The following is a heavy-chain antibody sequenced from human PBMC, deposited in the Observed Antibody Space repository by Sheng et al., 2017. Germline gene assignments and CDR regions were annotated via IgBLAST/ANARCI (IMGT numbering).Heavy chain of an antibody. CDR1: GISIYDHW. Sequence: EMQLVESGGGSVQPGGSLKLSCAASGISIYDHWMHWVRQIPGKGLVWVSRVNREGGATYADSVKDRFSISRDNGRNMVYLEMTTLRVDDTAVYYCAATVLGATGLAYWGQGALVSVSS. CDR3: AATVLGATGLAY. J-gene: IGHJ4*02. D-gene: IGHD1-26*01. CDR2: VNREGGA. V-gene: IGHV3-74*01.